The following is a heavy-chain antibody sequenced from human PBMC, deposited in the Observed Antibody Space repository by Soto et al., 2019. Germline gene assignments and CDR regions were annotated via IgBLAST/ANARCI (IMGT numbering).Heavy chain of an antibody. CDR1: GGTFSIYA. CDR2: IIPIFGTA. D-gene: IGHD1-26*01. Sequence: SVKVACKASGGTFSIYAISWVLQAPGQGLEWMGGIIPIFGTANYAQKFQGRVTITADESTSTAYMELSSLRSEDTAVYYCARDRDSGSYSGYYYYGMDVWGQGTTVTVSS. V-gene: IGHV1-69*13. CDR3: ARDRDSGSYSGYYYYGMDV. J-gene: IGHJ6*02.